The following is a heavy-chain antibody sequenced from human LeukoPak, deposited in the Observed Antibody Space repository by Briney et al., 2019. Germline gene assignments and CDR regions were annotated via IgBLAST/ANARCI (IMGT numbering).Heavy chain of an antibody. CDR1: GFTFSSYA. V-gene: IGHV3-23*01. J-gene: IGHJ4*02. D-gene: IGHD3-22*01. Sequence: GGSLRLSCAASGFTFSSYAMSWVRQAPGKGLEGVSAISGSGGSTYYADSVKGRFTISRDNSKNTLYLQMNSLRAEDTAVYYCAKSNYYYDSSGYLDYWGQGTLVTVSS. CDR2: ISGSGGST. CDR3: AKSNYYYDSSGYLDY.